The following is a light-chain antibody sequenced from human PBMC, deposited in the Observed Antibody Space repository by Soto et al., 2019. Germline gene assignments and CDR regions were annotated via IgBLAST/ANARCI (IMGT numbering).Light chain of an antibody. CDR1: QSVRSTY. CDR3: QQYGSSRLT. V-gene: IGKV3-20*01. Sequence: IVLTQSPGTLSLSPGERATLSCRASQSVRSTYLAWYQQRPGQAPRLLIYGASSRATGIPDRFSGSGSGTDFTLTISRLEPEDSAVYYCQQYGSSRLTFGGGTKVDIK. CDR2: GAS. J-gene: IGKJ4*01.